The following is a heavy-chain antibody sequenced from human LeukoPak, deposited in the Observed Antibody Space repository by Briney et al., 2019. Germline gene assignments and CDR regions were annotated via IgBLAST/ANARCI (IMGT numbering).Heavy chain of an antibody. V-gene: IGHV1-8*01. CDR1: GYTFTSYD. D-gene: IGHD5-24*01. CDR2: MNPNSGNT. Sequence: ASVNVSCKASGYTFTSYDINWVRQATGQGLEWMGWMNPNSGNTGYAQKFQGRVTMTRNTSISTAYMELSSLRSEDTAVYYCARGGEMATIGDYWGQGTLVTVSS. J-gene: IGHJ4*02. CDR3: ARGGEMATIGDY.